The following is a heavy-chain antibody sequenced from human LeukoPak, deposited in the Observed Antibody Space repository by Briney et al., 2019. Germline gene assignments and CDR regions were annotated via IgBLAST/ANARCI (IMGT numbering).Heavy chain of an antibody. CDR1: GFTFSSYA. Sequence: GRSLRLSCAASGFTFSSYAMHWVRQAPGKGLEWVAVISYDGSNKYYADSVKGRFTISRDNSKNTLYLQMNSLRAEDTAVYYCARELYDSSGYQFYYYGMDVWGQGTTVTVSS. D-gene: IGHD3-22*01. CDR2: ISYDGSNK. CDR3: ARELYDSSGYQFYYYGMDV. J-gene: IGHJ6*02. V-gene: IGHV3-30-3*01.